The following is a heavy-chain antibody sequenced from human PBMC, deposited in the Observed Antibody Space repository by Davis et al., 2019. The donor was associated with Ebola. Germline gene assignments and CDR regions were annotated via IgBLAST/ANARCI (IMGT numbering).Heavy chain of an antibody. V-gene: IGHV3-21*01. CDR1: GFTFSSYS. Sequence: PGGSLRLSCAASGFTFSSYSMNWVRQAPGKGLEWVSSISSSSSYIYYADSVRGRFTISRDNAKNSLYLQMNSLRAEDTAVYYCGVVAATAPDYWGQGTLVTVSS. J-gene: IGHJ4*02. D-gene: IGHD2-15*01. CDR3: GVVAATAPDY. CDR2: ISSSSSYI.